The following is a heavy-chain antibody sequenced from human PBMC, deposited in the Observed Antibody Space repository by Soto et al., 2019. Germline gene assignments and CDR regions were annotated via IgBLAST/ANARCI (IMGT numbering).Heavy chain of an antibody. CDR3: ARDGSGGSSFPGIDV. V-gene: IGHV3-21*01. CDR1: DANFYSCT. Sequence: XLFNVSCDANFYSCTIFSIHQVREKRLEWLSSISSSGYIFSTDSVSGRFTISRDNAKNSVYLQINSLRAEETAVYFCARDGSGGSSFPGIDVWGQGTTVTVSS. J-gene: IGHJ6*02. CDR2: ISSSGYI. D-gene: IGHD2-15*01.